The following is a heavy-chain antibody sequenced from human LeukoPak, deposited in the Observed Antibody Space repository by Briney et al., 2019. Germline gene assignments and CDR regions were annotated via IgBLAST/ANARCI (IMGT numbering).Heavy chain of an antibody. CDR1: GYIFTGYY. J-gene: IGHJ3*02. CDR2: INPNSGGT. Sequence: AASVKVSCKASGYIFTGYYMHWVGQAPGQGLEWMGWINPNSGGTNYAQKFQGRVTMTRDTSISTAYMELSRLRSDDTAVYYSARAGDAGAFDIWGQGTMVTVSS. D-gene: IGHD7-27*01. V-gene: IGHV1-2*02. CDR3: ARAGDAGAFDI.